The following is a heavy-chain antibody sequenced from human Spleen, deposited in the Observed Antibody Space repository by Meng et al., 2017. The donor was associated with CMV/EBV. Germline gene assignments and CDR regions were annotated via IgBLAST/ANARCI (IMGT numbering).Heavy chain of an antibody. D-gene: IGHD3-10*02. CDR1: GGTFSSYA. V-gene: IGHV1-69*05. CDR3: ARVGITMSTGYYYGMDV. J-gene: IGHJ6*02. CDR2: IIPIFGTA. Sequence: SVKVSCKASGGTFSSYAISWVRQAPGQGLEWMGGIIPIFGTANYAQKFQGRVTITTDESTSTAYMELSSLRSEDTAVYYCARVGITMSTGYYYGMDVWGQGTTVTVSS.